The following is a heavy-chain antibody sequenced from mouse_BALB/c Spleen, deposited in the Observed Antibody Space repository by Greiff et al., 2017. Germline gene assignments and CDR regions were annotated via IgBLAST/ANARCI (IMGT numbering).Heavy chain of an antibody. V-gene: IGHV5-6-3*01. CDR3: ANRYNWYFDV. CDR2: INSNGGST. CDR1: GFTFSSYG. Sequence: EVHLVESGGGLVQPGGSLKLSCAASGFTFSSYGMSWVRQTPDKRLELVATINSNGGSTYYPDSVKGRFTISRDNAKNTLYLQMSSLKSEDTAMYYCANRYNWYFDVWGAGTTVTVSS. J-gene: IGHJ1*01. D-gene: IGHD2-14*01.